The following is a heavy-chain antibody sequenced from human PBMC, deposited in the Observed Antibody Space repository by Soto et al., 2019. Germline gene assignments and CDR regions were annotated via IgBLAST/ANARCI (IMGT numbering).Heavy chain of an antibody. CDR3: THRSGMGGNSWLPGF. CDR2: IYWDDDK. J-gene: IGHJ4*02. CDR1: GFSLSTSKMG. D-gene: IGHD2-2*01. V-gene: IGHV2-5*02. Sequence: QITLKESGPTLVKPTQTLTLTCTFSGFSLSTSKMGVGWIRQPPGKALEWLALIYWDDDKRYSPSLKNRLTITKDTSKNQVVLTMINMDPVDTATYYCTHRSGMGGNSWLPGFWGQGILVTVSS.